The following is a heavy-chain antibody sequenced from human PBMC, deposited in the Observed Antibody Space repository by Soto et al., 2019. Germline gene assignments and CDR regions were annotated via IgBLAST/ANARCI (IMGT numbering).Heavy chain of an antibody. CDR3: ARDRGYGYCNMYYFDY. J-gene: IGHJ4*02. D-gene: IGHD5-18*01. CDR1: GYTFTGYY. CDR2: INPKGGDT. Sequence: QVQLVQSGAEVKKPGASVKVSCKASGYTFTGYYLHWVRQAPGQGLECMGWINPKGGDTKYAQQFQGRVTMTMDTSNSTAYMEVSRLRSEDTAVYYCARDRGYGYCNMYYFDYWGKGTLVTVSS. V-gene: IGHV1-2*02.